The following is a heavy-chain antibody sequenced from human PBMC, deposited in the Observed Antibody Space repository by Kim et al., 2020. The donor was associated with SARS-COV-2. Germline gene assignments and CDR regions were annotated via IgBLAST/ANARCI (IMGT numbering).Heavy chain of an antibody. J-gene: IGHJ4*02. Sequence: SETLSLTCTVSGGSISSYYWSWIRQPPGKGLEWIGYMYYSGSTKYNPSLKSRVTISVDTSKNQFSLKLSSVTAADTAVYYCARTNHGDYFDYRCQGSLVT. CDR3: ARTNHGDYFDY. CDR2: MYYSGST. D-gene: IGHD4-17*01. V-gene: IGHV4-59*01. CDR1: GGSISSYY.